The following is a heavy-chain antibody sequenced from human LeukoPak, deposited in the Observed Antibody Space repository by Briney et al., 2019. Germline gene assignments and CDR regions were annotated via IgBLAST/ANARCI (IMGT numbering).Heavy chain of an antibody. J-gene: IGHJ4*02. Sequence: GGSLRLSCAASGFTFSSYAMHWVRQAPGKGLEWVSYISSSSSTIYYADSVKGRFTISRDNAKNSLYLQMNSLRAEDTAVYYCARDGGFVYFDYWGQGTLVTVSS. CDR2: ISSSSSTI. D-gene: IGHD3-10*01. V-gene: IGHV3-48*04. CDR1: GFTFSSYA. CDR3: ARDGGFVYFDY.